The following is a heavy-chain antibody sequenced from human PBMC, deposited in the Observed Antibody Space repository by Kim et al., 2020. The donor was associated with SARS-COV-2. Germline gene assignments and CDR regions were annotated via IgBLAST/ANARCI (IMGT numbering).Heavy chain of an antibody. CDR1: GFTFEDFS. V-gene: IGHV3-43*01. CDR2: VTWNGVTT. Sequence: GGSLRLSCAASGFTFEDFSMHWVRQAPGKGLEWVSLVTWNGVTTYYADSVKGQFTVSRDNSKDSLYLQMNSLRPEDTALYYCAKQMWEYMDVWGKGTAVTVSS. D-gene: IGHD1-26*01. CDR3: AKQMWEYMDV. J-gene: IGHJ6*03.